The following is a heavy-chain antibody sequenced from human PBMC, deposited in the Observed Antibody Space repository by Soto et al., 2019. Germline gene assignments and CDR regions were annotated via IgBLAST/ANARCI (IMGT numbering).Heavy chain of an antibody. CDR3: ARRGLRILRYFDWLSQGGYYYYGMDV. J-gene: IGHJ6*02. V-gene: IGHV1-8*01. CDR2: MNPNSGNT. CDR1: GYTFTSYD. D-gene: IGHD3-9*01. Sequence: ASVKVSCKASGYTFTSYDINWVRQATGQGLEWMGWMNPNSGNTGYAQKFQGRVTMTRYTSISTAYMELSSLRSEDTAVYYCARRGLRILRYFDWLSQGGYYYYGMDVWGQGTTVTVSS.